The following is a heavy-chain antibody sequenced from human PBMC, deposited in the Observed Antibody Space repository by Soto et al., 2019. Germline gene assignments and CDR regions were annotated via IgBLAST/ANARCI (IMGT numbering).Heavy chain of an antibody. J-gene: IGHJ3*02. V-gene: IGHV3-33*01. Sequence: QVQLVESGGGVAQPGRSLRLSCAASGFTFSSYGMHWVRQAPGKGLEWVAVIWYDGSNKYYAASVKGRFTISRENSKNTLYLQMNSLRAEDTAVYYCATSVTTSTVGAFDIWGQGTMVTVSS. CDR1: GFTFSSYG. CDR2: IWYDGSNK. D-gene: IGHD4-17*01. CDR3: ATSVTTSTVGAFDI.